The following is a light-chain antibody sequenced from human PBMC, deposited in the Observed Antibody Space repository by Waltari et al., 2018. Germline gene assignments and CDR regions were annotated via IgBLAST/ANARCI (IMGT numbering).Light chain of an antibody. J-gene: IGLJ2*01. Sequence: QSVLTQPPSASGTPGQRVTIPCSGSSSNIGSNPVNWYQQLPGTAPKLLIYSNDQRPSGVPDRFSGSKSGTSASLAISGLQSEDEAGYYCAAWDDSLKTVIFGGGTKLTVL. CDR2: SND. CDR1: SSNIGSNP. CDR3: AAWDDSLKTVI. V-gene: IGLV1-44*01.